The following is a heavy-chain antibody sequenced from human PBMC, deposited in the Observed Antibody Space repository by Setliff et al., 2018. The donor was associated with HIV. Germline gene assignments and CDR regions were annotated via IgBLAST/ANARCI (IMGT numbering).Heavy chain of an antibody. CDR3: ARHHPGGIAAAGLDY. J-gene: IGHJ4*02. Sequence: SETLSLTCDVSGVSISDNNWWSWVRQPPGRGLEWIGEVYHTGSTNYNPSLKSRVITSIDKSKNQFSLKIDSVTAADTAVYYCARHHPGGIAAAGLDYWGQGTLVTVSS. CDR2: VYHTGST. D-gene: IGHD6-13*01. V-gene: IGHV4-4*02. CDR1: GVSISDNNW.